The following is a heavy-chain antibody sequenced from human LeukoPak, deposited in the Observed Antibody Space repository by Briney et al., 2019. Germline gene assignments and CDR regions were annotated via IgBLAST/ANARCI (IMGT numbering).Heavy chain of an antibody. J-gene: IGHJ3*02. Sequence: SETLSLTCAVSGGSISSGSYSWSWIRQPPGQGLEWIGYIFHTGSTFYNPSLKSRVTISIDRSKNQFSLKLTSVTAADTAVYYCARGWDRIVGEDDDAFDIWGQGTMVTVSS. V-gene: IGHV4-30-2*01. CDR1: GGSISSGSYS. D-gene: IGHD1-26*01. CDR2: IFHTGST. CDR3: ARGWDRIVGEDDDAFDI.